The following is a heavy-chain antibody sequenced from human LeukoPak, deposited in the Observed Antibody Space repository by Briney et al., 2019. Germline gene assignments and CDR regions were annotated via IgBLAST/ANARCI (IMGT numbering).Heavy chain of an antibody. V-gene: IGHV2-70*11. CDR2: IDWDDDK. CDR1: GFSLSTSGMC. D-gene: IGHD6-19*01. Sequence: SGPTLVNPTQTLTLTCTFSGFSLSTSGMCVSWIRQPPGKALEWLARIDWDDDKYYSTSLKTRLTISKDTSKNQVVLTMTNTDPVDTATYYCARIRHSSGCIDYWGQGTLVTVSS. CDR3: ARIRHSSGCIDY. J-gene: IGHJ4*02.